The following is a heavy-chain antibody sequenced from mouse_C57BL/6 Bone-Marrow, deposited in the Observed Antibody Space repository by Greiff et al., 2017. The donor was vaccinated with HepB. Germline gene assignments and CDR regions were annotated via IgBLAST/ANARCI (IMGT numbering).Heavy chain of an antibody. CDR2: ISDGGSYT. J-gene: IGHJ4*01. CDR3: AREVLSASYAMDY. V-gene: IGHV5-4*01. D-gene: IGHD6-1*01. Sequence: EVQLQESGGGLVKPGGSLKLSCAASGFTFSSYAMSWVRQTPEKRLEWVATISDGGSYTYYPDNVKGRFTISRDNAKNNLYLQMSHLKSEDTAMYYCAREVLSASYAMDYWGQGTSVTVSS. CDR1: GFTFSSYA.